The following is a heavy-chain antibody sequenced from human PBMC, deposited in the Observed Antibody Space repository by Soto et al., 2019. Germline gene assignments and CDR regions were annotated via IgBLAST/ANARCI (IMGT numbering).Heavy chain of an antibody. Sequence: QVQLVQSGAEVKKPGASVKVSCKASGYTFSSYGISWVRQAPGQGLEWMGWISAYNGRPNYAQKLQCRVTMTTDTSTSTAYMGLRILRSDDTAVYYCAIDRSLALGYGMAVWGQGTTVTVSS. D-gene: IGHD2-15*01. CDR2: ISAYNGRP. CDR1: GYTFSSYG. CDR3: AIDRSLALGYGMAV. J-gene: IGHJ6*02. V-gene: IGHV1-18*01.